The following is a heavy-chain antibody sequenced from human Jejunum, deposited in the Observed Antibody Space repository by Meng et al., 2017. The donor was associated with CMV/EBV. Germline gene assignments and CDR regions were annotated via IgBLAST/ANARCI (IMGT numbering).Heavy chain of an antibody. D-gene: IGHD6-19*01. CDR3: ASFPPSGKQWLVTDY. J-gene: IGHJ4*02. CDR1: CVSYRSCNW. Sequence: VDLLVFRSRRVNRTGNLSLTLAVSCVSYRSCNWLRWDHQPSWQGLVWIGEMYNSGCTNYSSSLKLRLSSSVDKSKNQFSLKMGSVIAADTAVYYCASFPPSGKQWLVTDYWGQGTLVTVSS. CDR2: MYNSGCT. V-gene: IGHV4-4*02.